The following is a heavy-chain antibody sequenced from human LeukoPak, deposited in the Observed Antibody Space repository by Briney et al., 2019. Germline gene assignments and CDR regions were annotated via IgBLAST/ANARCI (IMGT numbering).Heavy chain of an antibody. V-gene: IGHV6-1*01. D-gene: IGHD3-10*01. CDR3: ARDSGRRLDV. Sequence: SQTLSLTCAISGDSVSSNSAAWNWIRQSPSRGLEWLTRTYYRSKWYTEYAVSVKSRVIINPDTSKNHFSPQLNSVTPEDTAVYYCARDSGRRLDVWGQGTTVTVSS. CDR1: GDSVSSNSAA. CDR2: TYYRSKWYT. J-gene: IGHJ6*02.